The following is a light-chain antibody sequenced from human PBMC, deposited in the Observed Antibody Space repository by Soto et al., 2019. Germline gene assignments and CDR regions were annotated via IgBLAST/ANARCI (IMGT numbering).Light chain of an antibody. Sequence: QSVLTQPASVSGSPGQSITISYTGTSSDIGFYNYVSWYQQHPGEAPKLIIYEVAKRPSGVSSRFSGSKSGNTASLTISGLQAEDEADYHCRSYTSTSPLYVFGTGTKVTVL. CDR2: EVA. J-gene: IGLJ1*01. CDR1: SSDIGFYNY. CDR3: RSYTSTSPLYV. V-gene: IGLV2-14*01.